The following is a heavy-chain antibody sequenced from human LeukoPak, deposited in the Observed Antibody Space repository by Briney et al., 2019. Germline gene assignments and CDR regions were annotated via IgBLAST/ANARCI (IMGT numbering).Heavy chain of an antibody. D-gene: IGHD2-15*01. CDR1: EYTFTGYY. CDR2: INPNSGGT. Sequence: ASVKVSCKASEYTFTGYYMQWVRQAPGQGLEWMGRINPNSGGTNYAQKLQGRVTMTTDTSTSTAYMELRSLRSDDTAVYYCARGIGYCSGGSCYTAAFDIWGQGTMVTVSS. CDR3: ARGIGYCSGGSCYTAAFDI. J-gene: IGHJ3*02. V-gene: IGHV1-2*06.